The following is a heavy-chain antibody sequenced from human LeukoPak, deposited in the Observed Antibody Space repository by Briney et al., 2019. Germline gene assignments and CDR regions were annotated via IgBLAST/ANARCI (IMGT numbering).Heavy chain of an antibody. J-gene: IGHJ4*02. V-gene: IGHV3-33*01. D-gene: IGHD1-26*01. CDR2: IWYDGSNK. Sequence: GGSLRLSCAASGFTFSSYGMHWVRQAPGKGLQWVALIWYDGSNKYYADSVEGRFTISRDNSKNTLYLHMDSLRAEDTAVYYCARVASYYVSVRWGQGTLVTVSS. CDR3: ARVASYYVSVR. CDR1: GFTFSSYG.